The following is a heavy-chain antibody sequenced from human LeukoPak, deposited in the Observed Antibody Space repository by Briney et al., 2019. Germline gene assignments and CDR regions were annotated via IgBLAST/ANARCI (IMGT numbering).Heavy chain of an antibody. V-gene: IGHV4-39*07. CDR2: LYYTGST. Sequence: SETLSLTCTVSGDSISSNFYYWGWIRQPPGKGLEWIGSLYYTGSTYYSPSLKSRVTISVDTSKNQFSLKLSSVTAADTAVYYCARSLMVTPWYYYGMDVWGQGTTVTVSS. D-gene: IGHD2-21*02. CDR3: ARSLMVTPWYYYGMDV. CDR1: GDSISSNFYY. J-gene: IGHJ6*02.